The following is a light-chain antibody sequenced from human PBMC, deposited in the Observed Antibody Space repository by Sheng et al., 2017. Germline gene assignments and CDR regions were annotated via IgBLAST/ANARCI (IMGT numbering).Light chain of an antibody. CDR3: QQRGNWPYT. V-gene: IGKV3-11*01. CDR2: DAS. CDR1: QSVSTF. Sequence: EIMLTQSPATLSLSPGERATLSCRASQSVSTFLAWYHHQPGQAPRLLIYDASKRPTGIPARFSGSGSGTDFTLTISNLEPEDFAFYYCQQRGNWPYTFGQGTKLEIK. J-gene: IGKJ2*01.